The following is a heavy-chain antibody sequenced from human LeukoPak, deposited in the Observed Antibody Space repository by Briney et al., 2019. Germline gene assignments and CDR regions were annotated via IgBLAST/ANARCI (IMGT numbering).Heavy chain of an antibody. Sequence: GASVKVSCKASGYTFTSYGISWVRQAPGQGLEWMGIINPSGGSTSYAQKFQGRVTMTRDTSTSTVYMELSSLRSEDTAVYYCARASFYQLVVDYWGQGTLVTVSS. CDR2: INPSGGST. CDR3: ARASFYQLVVDY. D-gene: IGHD6-6*01. CDR1: GYTFTSYG. V-gene: IGHV1-46*01. J-gene: IGHJ4*02.